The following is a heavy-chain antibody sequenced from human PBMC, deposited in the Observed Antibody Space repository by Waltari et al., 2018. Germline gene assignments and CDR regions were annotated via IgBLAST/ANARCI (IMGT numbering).Heavy chain of an antibody. Sequence: EVQLLESGGGLVQPGGSLRLSCAASGFTFSSYAMSWVRQAPGKGLEWVSAISGSGCSTYYADSVKGRFTISRDNSKNTLYLQMNSLRAEDTAVYYCATARVGNWNYGYWGQGTLVTVSS. V-gene: IGHV3-23*01. D-gene: IGHD1-7*01. CDR3: ATARVGNWNYGY. CDR2: ISGSGCST. CDR1: GFTFSSYA. J-gene: IGHJ4*02.